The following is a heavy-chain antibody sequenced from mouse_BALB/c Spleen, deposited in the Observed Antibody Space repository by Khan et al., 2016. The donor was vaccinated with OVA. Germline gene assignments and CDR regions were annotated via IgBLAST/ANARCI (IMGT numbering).Heavy chain of an antibody. D-gene: IGHD2-2*01. V-gene: IGHV1S81*02. J-gene: IGHJ3*01. CDR1: GYTFSSYY. Sequence: QVRLQQSGAELVKPGASVKLSCKASGYTFSSYYMYWVKQRPGQGLEWIGGINPNNGDTNFNEKFKTKATLTVDKSSSTAYMQLSSLTSEDSALYYCTRSGYANPFAYWGHGTLVTVSA. CDR3: TRSGYANPFAY. CDR2: INPNNGDT.